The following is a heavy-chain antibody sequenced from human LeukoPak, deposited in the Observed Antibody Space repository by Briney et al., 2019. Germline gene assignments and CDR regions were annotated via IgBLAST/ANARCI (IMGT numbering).Heavy chain of an antibody. CDR2: IFYSGST. D-gene: IGHD5-18*01. Sequence: PSETLSLTCTVSGGSMSSYYWSWIRQPPGKGLERIGYIFYSGSTNYNPSLKSRVTISVDTSKNQFSLKLNSVTAADTAVYYCARDEGYSYGYDYWGQGTLVTVSS. CDR1: GGSMSSYY. CDR3: ARDEGYSYGYDY. V-gene: IGHV4-59*01. J-gene: IGHJ4*02.